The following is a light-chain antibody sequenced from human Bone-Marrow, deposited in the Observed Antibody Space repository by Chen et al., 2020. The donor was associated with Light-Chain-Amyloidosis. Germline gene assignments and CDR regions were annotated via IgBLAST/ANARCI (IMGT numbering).Light chain of an antibody. J-gene: IGKJ4*01. V-gene: IGKV3-20*01. Sequence: EIVLTQSPGTLSLSPGEGANLSCRASQTISSNYLTWYQQKFGQAPRLLIYGSSSRATGIPDRFTGSGSGTDFTLTINRLEPEDFAMYYCQQYGTAPLTFGGGTKVKNK. CDR1: QTISSNY. CDR3: QQYGTAPLT. CDR2: GSS.